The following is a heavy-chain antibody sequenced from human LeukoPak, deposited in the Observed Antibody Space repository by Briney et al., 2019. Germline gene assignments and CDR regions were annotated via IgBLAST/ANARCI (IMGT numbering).Heavy chain of an antibody. CDR1: GYTFTSYY. CDR3: ARDIGVRDGYNSKTPDY. Sequence: ASVKVSCKASGYTFTSYYMHWVRQAPGQGLEWMGIINPSGGSTSYAQKFRGRVTMTRDTSTSTVYMELSSLRSEDTAVYYCARDIGVRDGYNSKTPDYWGQGTLVTVSS. D-gene: IGHD5-24*01. J-gene: IGHJ4*02. V-gene: IGHV1-46*01. CDR2: INPSGGST.